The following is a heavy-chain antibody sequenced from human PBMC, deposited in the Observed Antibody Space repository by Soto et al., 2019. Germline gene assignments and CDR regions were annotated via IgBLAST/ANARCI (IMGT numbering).Heavy chain of an antibody. Sequence: GGSLRLSCAASGFTFSDHYMDWVRQAPGKGLEWAGRIKNKANSYTTQYAASVEGRFTISRDDSKNSLFLQMNSLKSDDTAVYYWVRDRLGVHTHYYDYWGQGTLVTVSS. V-gene: IGHV3-72*01. J-gene: IGHJ4*02. CDR2: IKNKANSYTT. CDR1: GFTFSDHY. CDR3: VRDRLGVHTHYYDY.